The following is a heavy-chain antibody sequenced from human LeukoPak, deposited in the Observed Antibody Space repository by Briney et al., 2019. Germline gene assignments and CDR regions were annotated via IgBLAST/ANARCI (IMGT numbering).Heavy chain of an antibody. V-gene: IGHV1-24*01. Sequence: ASVKVSCKVSGYTLTELSMHWVRQAPGKGLEWMGGFDPEDGETIYAQKFQGRVTMTEDTSASTAYMELSSLRSEDTAVYYCARNYYGSGSYYLPDYWGQGTLVTVSS. J-gene: IGHJ4*02. CDR2: FDPEDGET. D-gene: IGHD3-10*01. CDR3: ARNYYGSGSYYLPDY. CDR1: GYTLTELS.